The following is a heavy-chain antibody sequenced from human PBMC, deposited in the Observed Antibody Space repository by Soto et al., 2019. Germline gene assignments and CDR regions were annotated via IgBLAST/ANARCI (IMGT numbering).Heavy chain of an antibody. CDR3: ASGHDAYKVRY. Sequence: QVQLQESGPGLVKPSQTLSLTCTVSGGSISSGGTGSYWTWIRQLPGKGLEWIGYIYYTGNTYYNPSLKSRPTKSIDTSENQFSLMLTSVTAADTAVYFCASGHDAYKVRYWGQGTLVTVSS. V-gene: IGHV4-31*03. J-gene: IGHJ4*02. CDR2: IYYTGNT. D-gene: IGHD1-1*01. CDR1: GGSISSGGTGSY.